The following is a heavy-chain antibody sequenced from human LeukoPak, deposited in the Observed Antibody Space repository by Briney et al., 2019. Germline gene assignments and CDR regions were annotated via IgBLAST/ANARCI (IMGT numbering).Heavy chain of an antibody. Sequence: ASVKVSCKASGGTFSSYAISWVRQAPGQGLEWMGRIIPILGIANYAQKFQGRVTITADKSTSTAYMELSSLRSEDTAVYYCARLRGLGSGSYYNTYYFDYWGQGTLVTVSS. CDR2: IIPILGIA. D-gene: IGHD3-10*01. V-gene: IGHV1-69*04. CDR1: GGTFSSYA. CDR3: ARLRGLGSGSYYNTYYFDY. J-gene: IGHJ4*02.